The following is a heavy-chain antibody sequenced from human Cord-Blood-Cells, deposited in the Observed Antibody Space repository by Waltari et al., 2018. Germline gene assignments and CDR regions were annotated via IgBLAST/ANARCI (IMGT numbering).Heavy chain of an antibody. CDR2: INHSGST. CDR3: ARPHYGDYGWFDP. V-gene: IGHV4-34*01. Sequence: GSFSGYYWSWIRQPPGKGLEWIGEINHSGSTNYNPSLKSRVTISVDTSKNQFSLKLSSVTAADTAVYYCARPHYGDYGWFDPWGQGTLVTVSS. CDR1: GSFSGYY. D-gene: IGHD4-17*01. J-gene: IGHJ5*02.